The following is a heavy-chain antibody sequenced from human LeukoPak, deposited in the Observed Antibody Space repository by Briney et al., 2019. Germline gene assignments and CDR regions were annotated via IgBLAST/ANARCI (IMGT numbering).Heavy chain of an antibody. Sequence: SETLSLTCTVSGGSISSSSYYWGWIRQPPGKGLEWIGSIYYSGSTYYNPSLKSRVTISVDTSKNQFSLKLSSVTAADTAVYYCARRWGSLYYFDYWGQGTLVTVSS. CDR1: GGSISSSSYY. CDR2: IYYSGST. CDR3: ARRWGSLYYFDY. J-gene: IGHJ4*02. V-gene: IGHV4-39*01. D-gene: IGHD1-26*01.